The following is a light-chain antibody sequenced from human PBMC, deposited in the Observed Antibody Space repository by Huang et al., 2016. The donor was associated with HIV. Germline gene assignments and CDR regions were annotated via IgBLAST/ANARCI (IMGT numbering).Light chain of an antibody. CDR1: PGISSSF. V-gene: IGKV3-20*01. J-gene: IGKJ2*01. Sequence: EIVLTQSPGTQSLSPGERATLSCRASPGISSSFLAWYQQKPGQAPRLLIYGASNRATGIPDRFSGSGSGTDFTLTISRLEAEDFAVYYCHQYGTSPRTFGQGTKLEIK. CDR3: HQYGTSPRT. CDR2: GAS.